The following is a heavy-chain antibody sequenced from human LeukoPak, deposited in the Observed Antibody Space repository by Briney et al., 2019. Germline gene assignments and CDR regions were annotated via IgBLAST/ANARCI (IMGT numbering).Heavy chain of an antibody. J-gene: IGHJ3*02. Sequence: PGGSLRLSCAASGFTFSSYAMSWVRQAPGKGLEWVSAISGSGGSTYYADSVKGRFTISRDNSKNTLYLQMNSLRAEDTAVYYCAKSDYYDSSGYLDAFDIWAKGQWSPSLQ. V-gene: IGHV3-23*01. CDR1: GFTFSSYA. CDR2: ISGSGGST. D-gene: IGHD3-22*01. CDR3: AKSDYYDSSGYLDAFDI.